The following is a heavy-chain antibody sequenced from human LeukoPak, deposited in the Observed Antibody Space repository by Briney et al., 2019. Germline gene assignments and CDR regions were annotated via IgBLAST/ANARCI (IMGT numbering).Heavy chain of an antibody. CDR2: ISSSSSYI. CDR1: AFTFSTYS. J-gene: IGHJ4*02. D-gene: IGHD2/OR15-2a*01. CDR3: AKDLFSFSAVGDS. Sequence: GGSLRLSCAASAFTFSTYSMNWVRQAPGKGLEWVSSISSSSSYIFYADSVKGRFTISRDNAKNSLYLQMNSLRSEDTAVYYCAKDLFSFSAVGDSWGQGTLVTVSS. V-gene: IGHV3-21*01.